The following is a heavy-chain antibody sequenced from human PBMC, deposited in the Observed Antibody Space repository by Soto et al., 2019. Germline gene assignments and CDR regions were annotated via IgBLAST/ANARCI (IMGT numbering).Heavy chain of an antibody. CDR1: GGTFSSYA. V-gene: IGHV1-69*12. CDR3: ARSRGYSYGILFDY. Sequence: QVQLVQSGAEVKKPGSSVKVSCKASGGTFSSYAISWVRQAPGQGLEWMGGIIPIFGTANYAQKFQGRVTXXAXEXXSTAYMELSSLRSEDTAVYYCARSRGYSYGILFDYWGQGTLVTVSS. J-gene: IGHJ4*02. D-gene: IGHD5-18*01. CDR2: IIPIFGTA.